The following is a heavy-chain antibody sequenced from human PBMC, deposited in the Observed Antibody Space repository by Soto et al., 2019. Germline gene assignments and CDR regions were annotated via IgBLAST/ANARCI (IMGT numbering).Heavy chain of an antibody. Sequence: GSLRLSCAVYGGSFSGYYWSWIRQPPGKGLEWIGEINHSGSTNYNPSLKSRVTISVDTSKNQFSLKLSSVTAADTAVYYCVRGIRLRFLEWLYYYYGMDVWGQGTTVTVSS. CDR1: GGSFSGYY. CDR3: VRGIRLRFLEWLYYYYGMDV. V-gene: IGHV4-34*01. CDR2: INHSGST. D-gene: IGHD3-3*01. J-gene: IGHJ6*02.